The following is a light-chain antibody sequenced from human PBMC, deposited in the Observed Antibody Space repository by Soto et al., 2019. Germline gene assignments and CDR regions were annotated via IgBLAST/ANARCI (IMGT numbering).Light chain of an antibody. CDR2: DNS. CDR1: SSNIGNNY. CDR3: GTWDSSLSAVV. Sequence: QSVLTQPPSVSAAPGQKVTISCSGTSSNIGNNYVSWYQQLPGTAPKLLIYDNSRRPSGIPDRFSGSKSGKSATLGITGLQTGDEADYYCGTWDSSLSAVVFGGGTKLTVL. V-gene: IGLV1-51*01. J-gene: IGLJ2*01.